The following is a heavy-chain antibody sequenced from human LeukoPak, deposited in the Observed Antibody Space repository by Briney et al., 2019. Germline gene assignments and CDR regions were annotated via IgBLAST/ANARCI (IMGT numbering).Heavy chain of an antibody. CDR3: ASPGGIAAALDY. V-gene: IGHV1-8*01. Sequence: ASVNVSCKASGYTFTSYDINWVRQATGQGLEWMGWMNPNSGNTGYAQKFQGRVTMTRNTSISTAYMELSSLRSEDTAVYYCASPGGIAAALDYWGQGTLVTVSS. J-gene: IGHJ4*02. CDR2: MNPNSGNT. CDR1: GYTFTSYD. D-gene: IGHD6-13*01.